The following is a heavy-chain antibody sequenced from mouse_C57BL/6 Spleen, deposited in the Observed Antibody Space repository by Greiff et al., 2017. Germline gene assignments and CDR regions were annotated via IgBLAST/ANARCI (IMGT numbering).Heavy chain of an antibody. D-gene: IGHD2-10*01. CDR2: IYPSDSET. V-gene: IGHV1-61*01. CDR3: AREAYYGNYLYFDY. Sequence: QVQLQQPGAELVRPGSSVKLSCKASGYTFTSYWMDWVKQRPGQGLEWIGNIYPSDSETHYNQKFKDKATLTVDKSSSTAYMQLSSLTSEDSAVYYCAREAYYGNYLYFDYWGQGTTLTVSA. J-gene: IGHJ2*01. CDR1: GYTFTSYW.